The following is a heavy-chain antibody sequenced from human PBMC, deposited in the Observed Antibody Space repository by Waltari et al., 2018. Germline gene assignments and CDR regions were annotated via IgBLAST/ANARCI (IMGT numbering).Heavy chain of an antibody. D-gene: IGHD1-1*01. V-gene: IGHV4-59*01. Sequence: QVQLQESGPGLVKPSETLSLTGTVSGGSISSYYWSWIRQHPGKGLECIGYIYYSGSTNYNPSLKCRVTISVDTSKNQFSLKLSSVTAADTAVYYCARGLRRGTSSKTWFDPWGQGTLVTVSS. J-gene: IGHJ5*02. CDR2: IYYSGST. CDR3: ARGLRRGTSSKTWFDP. CDR1: GGSISSYY.